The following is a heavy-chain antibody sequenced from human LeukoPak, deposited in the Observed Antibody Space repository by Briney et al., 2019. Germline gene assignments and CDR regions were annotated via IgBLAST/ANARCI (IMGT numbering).Heavy chain of an antibody. D-gene: IGHD4-17*01. J-gene: IGHJ4*02. CDR3: ARHADGNQVDY. V-gene: IGHV4-59*08. Sequence: PSETLSLTCTVSGGSISSFYWSWIRQPPGKGLEWIGYIYYSGSTNYNPPLNSRVTISVDTSKNQFSLKLSSVTAADTAVYYCARHADGNQVDYWGQGTLVTVSS. CDR2: IYYSGST. CDR1: GGSISSFY.